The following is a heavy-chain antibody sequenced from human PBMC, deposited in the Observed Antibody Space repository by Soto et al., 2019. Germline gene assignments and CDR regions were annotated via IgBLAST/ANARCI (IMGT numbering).Heavy chain of an antibody. J-gene: IGHJ5*02. Sequence: PSETLSLTCTVSGDSVSSGGYYRTWIRQPPGKGLEWIGFIAYTGTTHYNPSLKSRVTISVDTSNNHFSLKLTSVTAADTAVYYCARYYPGGLPRAAWGQGTLVTVSS. CDR3: ARYYPGGLPRAA. CDR1: GDSVSSGGYY. D-gene: IGHD1-26*01. CDR2: IAYTGTT. V-gene: IGHV4-61*03.